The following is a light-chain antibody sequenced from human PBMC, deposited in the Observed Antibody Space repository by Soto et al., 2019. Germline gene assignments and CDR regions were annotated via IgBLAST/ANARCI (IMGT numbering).Light chain of an antibody. V-gene: IGKV3-20*01. CDR3: QQYGSSPLT. CDR2: GAS. Sequence: EIVLTQSPGTLSLSPGERATLSCRASHSVSSSYLAWYQQKPGQAPRLLIYGASSRATGIPDRFSGSGSGTDFTLTISRLEPKDFAVYYCQQYGSSPLTFGGGTKVEIK. CDR1: HSVSSSY. J-gene: IGKJ4*01.